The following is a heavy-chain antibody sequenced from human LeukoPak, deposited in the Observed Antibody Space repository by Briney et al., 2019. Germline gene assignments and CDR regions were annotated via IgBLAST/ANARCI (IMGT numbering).Heavy chain of an antibody. CDR1: GLTFSSYV. D-gene: IGHD3-10*02. CDR2: IGGSGGST. CDR3: AKVPMFGYMDV. J-gene: IGHJ6*03. V-gene: IGHV3-23*01. Sequence: GGSLRLSCVASGLTFSSYVMNWVRQAPGKGLEWGSSIGGSGGSTSYADSVKGRFTISRDNSKNTLYLQMNSLRAEDTAVYYCAKVPMFGYMDVWGKGTTVTVSS.